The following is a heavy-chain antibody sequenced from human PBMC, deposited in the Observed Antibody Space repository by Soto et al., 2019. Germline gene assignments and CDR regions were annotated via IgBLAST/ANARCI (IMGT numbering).Heavy chain of an antibody. CDR3: ARDTPPTDY. CDR2: ISAYNTNT. Sequence: QVQLVQSGAEVKKPGASVKVSCKTSGYTFTSYHISWVRQAPGQGLEWMGWISAYNTNTNYAQKFQGRVTMTTDTLTSTAYMELRSRRSDDTAVYYCARDTPPTDYWGQGTLVTVSS. J-gene: IGHJ4*02. CDR1: GYTFTSYH. V-gene: IGHV1-18*01.